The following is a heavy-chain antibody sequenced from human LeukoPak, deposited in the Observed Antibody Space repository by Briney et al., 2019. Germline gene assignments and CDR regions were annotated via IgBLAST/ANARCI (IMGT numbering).Heavy chain of an antibody. V-gene: IGHV4-39*01. CDR3: ARANPTFTIRCYDFWSGYQGHDAFDI. Sequence: SSETLSLTCTVSGGSISSSSYYWGWIRQPPGKGLEWIGSIYYSGSTYYNPSLKSRVTISVDTSKNQFSLKLSSVTAADTAVYYCARANPTFTIRCYDFWSGYQGHDAFDIWGQGTMVTVSS. J-gene: IGHJ3*02. CDR2: IYYSGST. D-gene: IGHD3-3*01. CDR1: GGSISSSSYY.